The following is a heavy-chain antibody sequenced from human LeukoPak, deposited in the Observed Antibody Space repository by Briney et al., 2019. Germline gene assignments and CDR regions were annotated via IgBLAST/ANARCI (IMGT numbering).Heavy chain of an antibody. CDR3: AKDETPYSSLDY. Sequence: GESLRLSCAASGFTFSSYGMHWVRQAPGKGLEWVAVISYDGSNKYYADSVKGRFTISRDNSKNTLYLQMNSLRAEDTAVYYCAKDETPYSSLDYWGQGTLVTVSS. J-gene: IGHJ4*02. CDR1: GFTFSSYG. V-gene: IGHV3-30*18. D-gene: IGHD6-19*01. CDR2: ISYDGSNK.